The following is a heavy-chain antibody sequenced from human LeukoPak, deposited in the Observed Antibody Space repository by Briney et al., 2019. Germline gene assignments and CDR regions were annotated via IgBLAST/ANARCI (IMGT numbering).Heavy chain of an antibody. V-gene: IGHV1-24*01. J-gene: IGHJ3*02. CDR3: ATVLRGLWFGELLWVPHAFDI. CDR2: FDPEDGET. D-gene: IGHD3-10*01. Sequence: GPSVKVSCKVSGYTLTELSMHWVRQAPGKGLEWMGGFDPEDGETIYAQKFQGRVTMTEDTSTDTAYMELSSLRSEDTAVYYCATVLRGLWFGELLWVPHAFDIWGQGTMVTVSS. CDR1: GYTLTELS.